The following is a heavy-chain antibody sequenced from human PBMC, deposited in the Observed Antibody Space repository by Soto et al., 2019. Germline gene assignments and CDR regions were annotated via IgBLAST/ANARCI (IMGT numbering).Heavy chain of an antibody. J-gene: IGHJ3*02. Sequence: QVQLQESGPGLVKPSQTLSLTCTVSDGSISSGGYYWSWIRQHPGKGLEWIGYIYYSGSTYYNPSLKSRVTISVDTSKNQFSLKLSSVTAADTAVYYCARASRDGFNAFDIWGQGTMVTVSS. D-gene: IGHD2-2*01. CDR3: ARASRDGFNAFDI. V-gene: IGHV4-31*03. CDR2: IYYSGST. CDR1: DGSISSGGYY.